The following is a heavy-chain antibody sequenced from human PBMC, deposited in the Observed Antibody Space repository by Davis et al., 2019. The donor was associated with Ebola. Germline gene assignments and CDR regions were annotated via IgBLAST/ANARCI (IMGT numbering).Heavy chain of an antibody. CDR3: AKDLIVYSSGWYFDY. V-gene: IGHV1-18*01. J-gene: IGHJ4*02. CDR1: GGTFSSYA. D-gene: IGHD6-19*01. CDR2: ISAYNGNT. Sequence: ASVTVSCKASGGTFSSYAISWVRQAPGQGLEWMGWISAYNGNTNYAQKLQGRVTMTTDTSTSTAYMELRSLRSDDTAVYYCAKDLIVYSSGWYFDYWGQGTLVTVSS.